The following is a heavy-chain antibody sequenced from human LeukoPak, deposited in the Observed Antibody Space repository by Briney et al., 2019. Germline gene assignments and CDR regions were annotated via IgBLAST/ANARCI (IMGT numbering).Heavy chain of an antibody. J-gene: IGHJ6*02. CDR3: AKDPTGEYVQCMDV. V-gene: IGHV3-23*01. D-gene: IGHD3-16*01. CDR1: GFTISSYA. CDR2: ISGSGGSR. Sequence: AGSLRFSCAASGFTISSYAMSWVRQAPGKGLEWVSAISGSGGSRYYADSVKGRFTISRDNSKNTLYLQMNSLRAEDTAVYYCAKDPTGEYVQCMDVWGQGTTVTVS.